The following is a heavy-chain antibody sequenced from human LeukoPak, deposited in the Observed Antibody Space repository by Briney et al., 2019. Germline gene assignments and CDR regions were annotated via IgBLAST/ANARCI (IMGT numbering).Heavy chain of an antibody. Sequence: ASVKVSCKASGYSFNDYYIHWVRQAPGQGLEWMGWIRGDNGGTNYAQKFRGRVTMTRDTSTTTVYMELSRLRSDDTAVYYCARGLTVSIGNDFPYYYYYMDVWGKGTPVTVS. J-gene: IGHJ6*03. D-gene: IGHD3-3*01. V-gene: IGHV1-2*02. CDR2: IRGDNGGT. CDR3: ARGLTVSIGNDFPYYYYYMDV. CDR1: GYSFNDYY.